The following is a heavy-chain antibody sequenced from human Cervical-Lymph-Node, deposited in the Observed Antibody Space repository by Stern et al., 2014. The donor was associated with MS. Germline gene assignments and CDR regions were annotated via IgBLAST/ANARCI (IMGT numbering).Heavy chain of an antibody. CDR3: VICSGGSCYPGDAMDV. CDR1: GGTFSTYA. V-gene: IGHV1-69*01. Sequence: QVQLVQSGAEVKKPGSSVTVSCKASGGTFSTYAVSWVRQAPGQGLEWMGGIIPMFGRGNNSQKFQGRVTITADESTTTAYMELSSLRSDDTAVYYCVICSGGSCYPGDAMDVWGQGTTVTVSS. D-gene: IGHD2-15*01. CDR2: IIPMFGRG. J-gene: IGHJ6*02.